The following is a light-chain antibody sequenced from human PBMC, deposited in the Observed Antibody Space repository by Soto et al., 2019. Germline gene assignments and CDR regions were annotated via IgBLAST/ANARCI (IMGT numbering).Light chain of an antibody. V-gene: IGKV3-11*01. CDR1: QSVSTY. CDR3: QQRSDWPT. Sequence: EIVLTQSPATLSLSPGERATLSCRASQSVSTYLAWYQQKPGQAPRLLIYDASNRAAGISARFSGGGSGTDFTLTITSLDPEDFAVYYCQQRSDWPTFGGGTKVEIK. CDR2: DAS. J-gene: IGKJ4*01.